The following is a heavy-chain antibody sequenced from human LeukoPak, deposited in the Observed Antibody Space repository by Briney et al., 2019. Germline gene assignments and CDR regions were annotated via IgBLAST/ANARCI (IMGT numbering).Heavy chain of an antibody. CDR3: ARDALDIVVVPAAIWAPHHDAFDI. Sequence: GGSLRLSCAASGFTFSSYGMHWVRQAPGKGLEWVAVIWYDGSNKYYADSVKGRFTISRDNSKNTLYLQMNSLRAEDTAVYCCARDALDIVVVPAAIWAPHHDAFDIWGQGTMVTVSS. CDR2: IWYDGSNK. CDR1: GFTFSSYG. V-gene: IGHV3-33*01. J-gene: IGHJ3*02. D-gene: IGHD2-2*02.